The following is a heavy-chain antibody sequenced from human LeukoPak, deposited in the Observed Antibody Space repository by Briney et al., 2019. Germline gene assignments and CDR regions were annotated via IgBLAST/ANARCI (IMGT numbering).Heavy chain of an antibody. V-gene: IGHV4-59*01. Sequence: SETLSLTCTVSGGSISSYYWSWIRQPPGKGLEWIGYIYYSGSTNYNPSLKSRVTISVDTSKNQFSLKLSSVTAADTAAYYCAGELRQLWQYYYYYYMDVWGKGTTVTVSS. CDR2: IYYSGST. J-gene: IGHJ6*03. CDR3: AGELRQLWQYYYYYYMDV. D-gene: IGHD5-18*01. CDR1: GGSISSYY.